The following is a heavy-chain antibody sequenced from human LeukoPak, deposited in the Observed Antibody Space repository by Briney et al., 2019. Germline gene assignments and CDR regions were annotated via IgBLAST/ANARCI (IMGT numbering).Heavy chain of an antibody. CDR2: IYYSGST. CDR1: GGSLSSYY. V-gene: IGHV4-59*01. CDR3: ARASSYGPGDFDY. J-gene: IGHJ4*02. D-gene: IGHD3-10*01. Sequence: SETLSLTCTVSGGSLSSYYWSWIRQPPGKGLEWIGYIYYSGSTNYNPSLKSRLTISVDTSKSQFSLKLSSVTAADTAVYYCARASSYGPGDFDYWGQGTLVTVSS.